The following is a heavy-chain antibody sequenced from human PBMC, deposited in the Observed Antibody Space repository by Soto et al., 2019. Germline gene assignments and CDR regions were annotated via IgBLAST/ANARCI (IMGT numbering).Heavy chain of an antibody. Sequence: ASVKVSCKASGYTFTSYDINWVRQATGQGLEWMGWMDPNSGNTGYAQKFQGRVTMTRNTSISTAYMELSSLRSEDTAVYYCAREGRDILTGYYLSLHDPWGQGTLVTVSS. CDR1: GYTFTSYD. D-gene: IGHD3-9*01. V-gene: IGHV1-8*01. CDR2: MDPNSGNT. CDR3: AREGRDILTGYYLSLHDP. J-gene: IGHJ5*02.